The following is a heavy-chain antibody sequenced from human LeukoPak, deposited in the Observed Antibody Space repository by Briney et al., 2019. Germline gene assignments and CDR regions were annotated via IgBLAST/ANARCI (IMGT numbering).Heavy chain of an antibody. Sequence: PGGSLRLSCAASGFTFSRHWMSWVRQAPGKGLEWVADIKQGGNEKNYLDSVKGRFTISRDDAKNSLYLQMNSLRAEDTAVYYCAKLLWFGELYLENYGMDAWGQGTTVTVSS. CDR1: GFTFSRHW. J-gene: IGHJ6*02. D-gene: IGHD3-10*01. CDR2: IKQGGNEK. CDR3: AKLLWFGELYLENYGMDA. V-gene: IGHV3-7*03.